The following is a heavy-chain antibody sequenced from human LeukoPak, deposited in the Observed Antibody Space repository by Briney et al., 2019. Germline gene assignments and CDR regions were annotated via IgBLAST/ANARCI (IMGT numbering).Heavy chain of an antibody. V-gene: IGHV1-18*01. CDR1: GYTFTSYG. CDR2: ISAYNGNT. CDR3: ARVSVVVVVDAFDI. Sequence: ASVKVSCKASGYTFTSYGISWVRQAPGQGLEWMGWISAYNGNTNYAQKLQGRVTMTTDTSTSTAYMELRSLRSEDTAVYYCARVSVVVVVDAFDIWGQGTMVTVSS. J-gene: IGHJ3*02. D-gene: IGHD2-15*01.